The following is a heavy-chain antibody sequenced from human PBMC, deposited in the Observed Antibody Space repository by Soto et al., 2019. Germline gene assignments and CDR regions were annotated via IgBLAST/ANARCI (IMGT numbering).Heavy chain of an antibody. CDR2: IRSKAYGVTT. J-gene: IGHJ4*02. CDR3: TSESFRGLVNY. CDR1: GFTFGDYD. D-gene: IGHD3-10*01. V-gene: IGHV3-49*03. Sequence: HPGGSLRLSCITSGFTFGDYDIGWFRQAPGKGLEWVGFIRSKAYGVTTDYAASVRGRFTISRDDSRRIAYLQLNSLKTEDTAVYYCTSESFRGLVNYWGQGTLVTVSS.